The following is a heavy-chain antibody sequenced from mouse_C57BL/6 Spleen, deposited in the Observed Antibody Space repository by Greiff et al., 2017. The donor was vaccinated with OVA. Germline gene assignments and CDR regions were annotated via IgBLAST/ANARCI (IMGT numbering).Heavy chain of an antibody. CDR3: AREGTMITTRYAMDY. V-gene: IGHV1-64*01. Sequence: VQLQQPGAELVQPGASVKLSCKASGYTFTSYWMHWVKQRPGQGLEWIGMIHPNSGSTNYNEKFTSKGTLTVDKSSSTAYMQLSSLTSEDSAVYYCAREGTMITTRYAMDYWGQGTSVTVSS. CDR2: IHPNSGST. D-gene: IGHD2-4*01. CDR1: GYTFTSYW. J-gene: IGHJ4*01.